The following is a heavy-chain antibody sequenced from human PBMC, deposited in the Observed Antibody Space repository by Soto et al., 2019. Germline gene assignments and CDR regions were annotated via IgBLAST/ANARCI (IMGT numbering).Heavy chain of an antibody. CDR1: GGTFSSYA. V-gene: IGHV1-69*01. CDR2: IIPIFGTA. Sequence: QVQLVQSGAEVKKPGSSVKVSCKASGGTFSSYAISWVRQAPGQGLEWMGGIIPIFGTANYAQKFQGRVTITAYESTSTAYMELSSLRSEDTAVYYCARPVLRYFDWLSNLWDAFDIWGQGTMVTVSS. J-gene: IGHJ3*02. D-gene: IGHD3-9*01. CDR3: ARPVLRYFDWLSNLWDAFDI.